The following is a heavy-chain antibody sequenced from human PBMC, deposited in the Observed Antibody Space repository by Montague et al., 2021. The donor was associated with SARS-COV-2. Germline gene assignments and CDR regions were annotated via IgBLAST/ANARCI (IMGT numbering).Heavy chain of an antibody. D-gene: IGHD6-25*01. CDR1: GFSVSDSY. V-gene: IGHV3-53*01. J-gene: IGHJ4*02. CDR2: IKAGNT. CDR3: ARGLQQRSYFDY. Sequence: SLRLSCAASGFSVSDSYMSWVRQAPGKGPEWVSLIKAGNTYYTDSVKGRFTMSRDNSKNTLSLQMNSLRDEDTAVYYCARGLQQRSYFDYWGQGTLVTVSS.